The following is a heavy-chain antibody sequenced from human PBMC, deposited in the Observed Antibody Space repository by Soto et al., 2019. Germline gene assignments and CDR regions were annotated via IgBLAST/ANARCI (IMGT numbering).Heavy chain of an antibody. CDR2: IWYDGSNK. Sequence: PGGSLRLSCAASGFTFSSYGMHWVRQAPGKGLEWVAVIWYDGSNKYYADSVKGRFTISRDNSKNTLYLQMNSLRAEDTAVYYCARDGGIAVAGRAPLGYWGQGTLVTVSS. J-gene: IGHJ4*02. CDR3: ARDGGIAVAGRAPLGY. V-gene: IGHV3-33*01. D-gene: IGHD6-19*01. CDR1: GFTFSSYG.